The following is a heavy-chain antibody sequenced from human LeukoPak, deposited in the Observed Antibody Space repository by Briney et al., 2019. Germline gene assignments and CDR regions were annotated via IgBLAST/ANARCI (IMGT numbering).Heavy chain of an antibody. D-gene: IGHD4-17*01. V-gene: IGHV1-18*04. CDR1: GYTFTSFG. Sequence: ASVKVSCKASGYTFTSFGISWVRQAPGQGLEWMGWISTYNGNTNYAQKLQGRVTMTTDTSTTTAYMELRSLRSDDTAVYYCARPRQSYGDYDYLGQGTLVTVSS. CDR3: ARPRQSYGDYDY. CDR2: ISTYNGNT. J-gene: IGHJ4*01.